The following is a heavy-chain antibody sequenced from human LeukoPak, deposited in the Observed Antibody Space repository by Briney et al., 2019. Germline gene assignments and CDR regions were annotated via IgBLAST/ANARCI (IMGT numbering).Heavy chain of an antibody. CDR2: IIPILGIA. D-gene: IGHD6-19*01. Sequence: RASVKVSCKASGGTFSSYAISWVRQAPGQGLEWMGRIIPILGIANYAQKFQGRVTITADKSTSTAYMELSSLRSEDTAVYYCASFGQWLTRGRNYWGQGTLVTVSS. CDR3: ASFGQWLTRGRNY. J-gene: IGHJ4*02. V-gene: IGHV1-69*04. CDR1: GGTFSSYA.